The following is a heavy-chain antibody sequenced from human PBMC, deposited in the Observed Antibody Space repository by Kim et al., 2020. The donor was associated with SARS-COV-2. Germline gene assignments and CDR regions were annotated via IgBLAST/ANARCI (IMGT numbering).Heavy chain of an antibody. Sequence: SETLSLTCAVYGGSFSGYYWSWIRQPPGKGLEWIGEINHSGSTNYNPSLKSRVTISVDTSKNQFSLKLSSVTAADTAVYYCARGKLWRLYGMDVWGQGTTVTVSS. CDR3: ARGKLWRLYGMDV. CDR1: GGSFSGYY. D-gene: IGHD5-18*01. J-gene: IGHJ6*02. CDR2: INHSGST. V-gene: IGHV4-34*01.